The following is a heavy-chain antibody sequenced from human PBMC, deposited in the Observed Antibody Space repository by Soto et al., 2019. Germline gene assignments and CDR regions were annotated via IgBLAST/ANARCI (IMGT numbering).Heavy chain of an antibody. CDR1: GGSISSGGYY. CDR2: IYYSGST. D-gene: IGHD4-17*01. CDR3: ARRYGASFDY. J-gene: IGHJ4*02. V-gene: IGHV4-31*03. Sequence: SETLSLTCTVSGGSISSGGYYWSWIRQNPGKGLEWIGYIYYSGSTYYNPSLKSRVTISVDTSKNQFSLKLSSVTAADTAVYYCARRYGASFDYWGQGTLVTVSS.